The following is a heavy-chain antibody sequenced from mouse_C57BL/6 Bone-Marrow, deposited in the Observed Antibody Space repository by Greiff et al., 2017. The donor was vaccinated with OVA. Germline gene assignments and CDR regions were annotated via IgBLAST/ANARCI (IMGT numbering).Heavy chain of an antibody. D-gene: IGHD1-1*01. Sequence: VHVKQSGPELVKPGASVKIPCKASGYTFTDYNMDWVKQSHGKSLEWIGDINPNNGGTIYNQKFKGKATLTVDKSSSTAYMELRSLTSEDTAVYYCARGTVVVHWYFDVWGTGTTVTVSS. CDR3: ARGTVVVHWYFDV. V-gene: IGHV1-18*01. CDR1: GYTFTDYN. J-gene: IGHJ1*03. CDR2: INPNNGGT.